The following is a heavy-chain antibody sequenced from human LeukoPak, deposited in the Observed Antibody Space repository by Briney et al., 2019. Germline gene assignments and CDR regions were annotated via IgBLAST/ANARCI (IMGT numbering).Heavy chain of an antibody. Sequence: SVKVSCKASGGTFSSYAISWVRQAPGQGLEWVRGIIPIFGTANYAQKFQGRVTITADESTSTAYIELSSLRSEDTAVYYCTIAARPPYYYYMDVWGKGTTVTVSS. CDR1: GGTFSSYA. CDR3: TIAARPPYYYYMDV. D-gene: IGHD6-6*01. V-gene: IGHV1-69*01. J-gene: IGHJ6*03. CDR2: IIPIFGTA.